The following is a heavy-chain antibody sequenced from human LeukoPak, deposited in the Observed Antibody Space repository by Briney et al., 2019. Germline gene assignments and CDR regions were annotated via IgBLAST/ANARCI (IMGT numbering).Heavy chain of an antibody. D-gene: IGHD3-22*01. J-gene: IGHJ3*02. CDR3: ARGSNYYDSSGPHAFDI. V-gene: IGHV1-8*01. CDR2: MNPNSGNT. Sequence: ASVTVSFTASGYTFTIYDINWVRQATGQGLEWMGWMNPNSGNTGYAQKFQGRVTMTRNTSISTAYMELSSLRSEDTAVYYCARGSNYYDSSGPHAFDIWGQGTMVTVSS. CDR1: GYTFTIYD.